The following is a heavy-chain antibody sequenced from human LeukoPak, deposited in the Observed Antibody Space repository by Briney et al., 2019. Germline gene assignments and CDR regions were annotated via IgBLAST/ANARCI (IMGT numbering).Heavy chain of an antibody. CDR1: GFTFGSPW. Sequence: GGSLRLSCVASGFTFGSPWMHWVRQAPGKGLVWVSRINSDGSATAYADSVKGRFTISRGNAENTLYLQMNSLRAEDTAVYYCARGTAGYHSSYFDYWGQGTLVTVSS. D-gene: IGHD3-16*02. CDR3: ARGTAGYHSSYFDY. CDR2: INSDGSAT. J-gene: IGHJ4*02. V-gene: IGHV3-74*01.